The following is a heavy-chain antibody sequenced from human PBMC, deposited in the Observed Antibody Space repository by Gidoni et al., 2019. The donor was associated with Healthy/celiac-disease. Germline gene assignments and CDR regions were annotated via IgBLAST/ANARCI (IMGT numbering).Heavy chain of an antibody. CDR1: GGSVRSGIYY. CDR2: IYYSGST. D-gene: IGHD3-22*01. CDR3: ARDRTVEDYYDSSGYYYYYGMDV. V-gene: IGHV4-61*01. Sequence: QVQLQESGPGLVKPSETLSLTCTVSGGSVRSGIYYWSWIRQPPGKGLEWIGYIYYSGSTNYNPALKSRVTISVDTSKNQFSLKLSSVTAADTAVYYCARDRTVEDYYDSSGYYYYYGMDVWGQGTTVTVSS. J-gene: IGHJ6*02.